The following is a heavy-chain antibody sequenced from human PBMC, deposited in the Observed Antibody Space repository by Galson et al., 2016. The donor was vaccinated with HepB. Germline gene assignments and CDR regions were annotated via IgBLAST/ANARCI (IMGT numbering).Heavy chain of an antibody. CDR3: ARVSAFWSGLPDH. J-gene: IGHJ4*02. D-gene: IGHD3-3*01. CDR1: GFTFSSYA. Sequence: SLRLSCAASGFTFSSYAISWVRQAPGKGLEWVSSISGSGTSTYYADSVKGRFTISRDSSKSTLYLQTNSLRAEDTAIYYCARVSAFWSGLPDHWGQGTQVTVS. CDR2: ISGSGTST. V-gene: IGHV3-23*01.